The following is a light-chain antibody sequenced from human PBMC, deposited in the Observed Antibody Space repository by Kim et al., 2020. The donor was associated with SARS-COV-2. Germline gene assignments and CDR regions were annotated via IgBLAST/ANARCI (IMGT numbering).Light chain of an antibody. J-gene: IGLJ2*01. V-gene: IGLV1-47*01. CDR1: NFNIERNY. CDR2: RNS. CDR3: STWDDSLSRVV. Sequence: SVLTQPPSESGTPGQRVTISCSGSNFNIERNYVYWYQQFPGTAPKLLIYRNSHRPSGVPDRFSGSKSDTSASLAISGLRSEDEADYYCSTWDDSLSRVVFGGGTKLTVL.